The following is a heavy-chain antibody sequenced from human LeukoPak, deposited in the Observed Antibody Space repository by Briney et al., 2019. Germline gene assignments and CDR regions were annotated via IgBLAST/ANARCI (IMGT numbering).Heavy chain of an antibody. CDR3: ARYRGNSNGGFDP. V-gene: IGHV4-59*01. Sequence: SETLSLTCTVSGGSISSYYWSWIRQPPGKGLEWIGNIYNSGGTNYNPSLKSRVTTSVDTPKNQFSLKLTSVTAADTAVYYCARYRGNSNGGFDPWGQGTLVTVSS. CDR2: IYNSGGT. D-gene: IGHD4-23*01. CDR1: GGSISSYY. J-gene: IGHJ5*02.